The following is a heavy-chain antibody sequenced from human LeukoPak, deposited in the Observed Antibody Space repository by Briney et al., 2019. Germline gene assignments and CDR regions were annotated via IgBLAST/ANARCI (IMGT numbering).Heavy chain of an antibody. Sequence: GGSLRLSCAASRFTFSAYWLNWVRQAPGKGLEWVANIKQDGSERYYVDSVKGRFTISRDNSKNTLYLQMNSLRAEDTAVYYCAGGGGIAVAGTAYWGQGTLVTVSS. V-gene: IGHV3-7*04. CDR2: IKQDGSER. CDR3: AGGGGIAVAGTAY. CDR1: RFTFSAYW. J-gene: IGHJ4*02. D-gene: IGHD6-19*01.